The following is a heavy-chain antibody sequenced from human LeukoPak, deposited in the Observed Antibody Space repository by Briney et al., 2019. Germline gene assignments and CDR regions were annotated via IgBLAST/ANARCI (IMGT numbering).Heavy chain of an antibody. V-gene: IGHV5-51*01. J-gene: IGHJ4*02. CDR2: IYPGDFDT. D-gene: IGHD6-19*01. CDR3: ARQEGSGWVGY. CDR1: GYTFTSQW. Sequence: GESLKISCKGSGYTFTSQWIGWVRQMPGKGLEWMGIIYPGDFDTRYSPSFQGQVTISADKSISTAYLQWSSLKASDTAMYFCARQEGSGWVGYWGQGTLVTVSS.